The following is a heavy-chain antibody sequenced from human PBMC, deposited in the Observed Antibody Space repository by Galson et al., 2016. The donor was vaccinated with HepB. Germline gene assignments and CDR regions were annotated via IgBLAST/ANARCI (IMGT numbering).Heavy chain of an antibody. Sequence: KGLEWVGRIKSRTDGGTTDYAAPVKGRFTISRDDSKNTLYLQMNSLKTEDTAVYYCTTWPPGDFWSGYYLDHWGQGTLVTVSS. D-gene: IGHD3-3*01. CDR3: TTWPPGDFWSGYYLDH. CDR2: IKSRTDGGTT. J-gene: IGHJ4*02. V-gene: IGHV3-15*01.